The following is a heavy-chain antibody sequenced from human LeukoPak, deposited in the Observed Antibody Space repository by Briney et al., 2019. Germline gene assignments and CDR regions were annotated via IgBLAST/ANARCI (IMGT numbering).Heavy chain of an antibody. CDR3: AARGDYGDYVRFDY. J-gene: IGHJ4*02. CDR2: IIPIFGTA. V-gene: IGHV1-69*13. CDR1: GYTFTGCY. Sequence: GASVKVSCKASGYTFTGCYMHWVRQAPGQGLGWMGGIIPIFGTANYAQKFQGRVTITADESTSTAYMELSSLRSEDTAVYYCAARGDYGDYVRFDYWGQGTLVTVSS. D-gene: IGHD4-17*01.